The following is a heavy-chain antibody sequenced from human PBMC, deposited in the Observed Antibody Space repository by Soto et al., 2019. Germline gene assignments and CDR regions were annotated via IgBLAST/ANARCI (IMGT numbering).Heavy chain of an antibody. Sequence: GASVKFSCKASGSTFSSYAISWVRQPPGQGLEWMGWIIPIFGTANYAQKFQGRVTITADKSTSTAYMELSSLRSEDTAVYYCARVGATIFGVVTNYYGMDVWGQGTTVTVSS. CDR3: ARVGATIFGVVTNYYGMDV. V-gene: IGHV1-69*06. CDR2: IIPIFGTA. J-gene: IGHJ6*02. CDR1: GSTFSSYA. D-gene: IGHD3-3*01.